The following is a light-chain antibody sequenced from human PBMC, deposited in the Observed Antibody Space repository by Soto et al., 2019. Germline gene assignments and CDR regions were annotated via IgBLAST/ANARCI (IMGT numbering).Light chain of an antibody. CDR3: STWDDSLNEVV. CDR1: SSNVGRDI. V-gene: IGLV1-44*01. J-gene: IGLJ2*01. CDR2: SNN. Sequence: QSVLTQPPSASGAPGQRVTISCFGGSSNVGRDIINWYQQVPGTAPKLLIYSNNQRPSGVPDRFSASKSGTSASLAISGLQSGDEADYYCSTWDDSLNEVVFGGGTQLTVL.